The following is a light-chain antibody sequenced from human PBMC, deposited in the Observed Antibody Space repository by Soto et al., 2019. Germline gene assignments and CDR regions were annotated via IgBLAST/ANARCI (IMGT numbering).Light chain of an antibody. CDR2: GAS. Sequence: EIVMTQSPATLSVSPGERATLSCRASQSVSSNLAWYQQKPGQAPRLLIYGASTRATGIPARFSGSGSGTEFTLTISSLQSEYFAVYYCQQRSNWPPFTFGPGTKVDIK. CDR1: QSVSSN. V-gene: IGKV3-15*01. J-gene: IGKJ3*01. CDR3: QQRSNWPPFT.